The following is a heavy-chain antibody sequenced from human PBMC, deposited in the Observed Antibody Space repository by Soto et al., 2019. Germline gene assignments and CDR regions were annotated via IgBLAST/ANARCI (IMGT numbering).Heavy chain of an antibody. CDR2: IYYSGST. CDR1: GGSISSSSYY. Sequence: LTCTVSGGSISSSSYYWGWIRQPPGKGLEWIGSIYYSGSTYYNPSLKSRVTISVDTSKNQFSLKLSSVTAADTAVYYCARSSRYCSGGSCYRYWGQGTLVTVSS. D-gene: IGHD2-15*01. J-gene: IGHJ4*02. CDR3: ARSSRYCSGGSCYRY. V-gene: IGHV4-39*01.